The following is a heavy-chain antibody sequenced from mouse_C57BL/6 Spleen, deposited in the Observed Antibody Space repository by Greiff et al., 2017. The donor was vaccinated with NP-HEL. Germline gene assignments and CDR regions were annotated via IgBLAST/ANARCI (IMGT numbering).Heavy chain of an antibody. V-gene: IGHV1-19*01. D-gene: IGHD2-4*01. CDR3: ARWNTMITGYFDY. J-gene: IGHJ2*01. Sequence: EVQRVESGPVLVKPGASVKMSCKASGYTFTDYYMNWVKQSHGKSLEWIGVINPYNGGTSYNQKFKGKATLTVDKSSSTAYMELNSLTSEDSAVYYCARWNTMITGYFDYWGQGTTLTVSS. CDR2: INPYNGGT. CDR1: GYTFTDYY.